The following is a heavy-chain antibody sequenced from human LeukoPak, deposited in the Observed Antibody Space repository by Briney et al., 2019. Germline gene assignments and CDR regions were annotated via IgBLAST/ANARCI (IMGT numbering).Heavy chain of an antibody. CDR1: GFTLSSYE. CDR3: VTSGAVATTDY. V-gene: IGHV3-48*03. Sequence: PGGSLRLSCAASGFTLSSYEMNWVRQAPGKGLEWVSYISGGGSTIYYADSVKGRFTISRGNAKNSLYLQMNSLRAEDTAVYYCVTSGAVATTDYWGQGTLVTVSS. J-gene: IGHJ4*02. D-gene: IGHD6-19*01. CDR2: ISGGGSTI.